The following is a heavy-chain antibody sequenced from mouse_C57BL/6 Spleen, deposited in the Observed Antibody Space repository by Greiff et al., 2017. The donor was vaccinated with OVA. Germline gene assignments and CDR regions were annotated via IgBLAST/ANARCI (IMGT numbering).Heavy chain of an antibody. CDR3: ARGLAY. CDR1: GFTFSDYG. V-gene: IGHV5-17*01. D-gene: IGHD3-1*01. Sequence: EVQLVESGGGLVKPGGSLKLSCAASGFTFSDYGMHWVRQAPEKGLEWVAYISRGSSTISYADTVKGRFTISNDNAKNTLFLQMASLRSEDTAMYYCARGLAYWGQGTLVTVSA. CDR2: ISRGSSTI. J-gene: IGHJ3*01.